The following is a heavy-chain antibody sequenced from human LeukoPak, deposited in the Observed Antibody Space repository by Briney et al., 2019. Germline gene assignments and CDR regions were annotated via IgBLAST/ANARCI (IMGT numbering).Heavy chain of an antibody. CDR3: ARTARYGTFDY. CDR2: INHSGST. D-gene: IGHD3-9*01. CDR1: GGSFSGYY. J-gene: IGHJ4*02. Sequence: SSETLSLTCAVYGGSFSGYYWSWIRQPPGKGLEWIGEINHSGSTNYNPSLKSRVTISVDTSKNQFSLKLSSVTAADTAVYYCARTARYGTFDYWGQGTLVTVSS. V-gene: IGHV4-34*01.